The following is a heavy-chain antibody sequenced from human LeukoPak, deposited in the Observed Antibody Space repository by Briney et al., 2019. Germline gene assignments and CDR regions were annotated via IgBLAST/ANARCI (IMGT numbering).Heavy chain of an antibody. J-gene: IGHJ3*02. CDR2: ISAYNGDT. D-gene: IGHD3-10*01. V-gene: IGHV1-18*01. CDR1: GYTFTSYG. Sequence: ASVTVSFKGSGYTFTSYGIYWVRQAPGQGLEWMGWISAYNGDTNYAKKFQGRVTMTTDTSTSTAYMELRSLRSDDTAVYFCARDPYGSGSYYNPSDPFDIWGEGTKVTVSS. CDR3: ARDPYGSGSYYNPSDPFDI.